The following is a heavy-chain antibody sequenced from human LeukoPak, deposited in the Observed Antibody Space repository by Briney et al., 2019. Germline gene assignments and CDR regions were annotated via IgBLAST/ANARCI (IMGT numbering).Heavy chain of an antibody. J-gene: IGHJ4*02. CDR1: GGSISSYY. CDR2: IYYSGST. Sequence: SETLSLTCTVSGGSISSYYWSWIRQPPGKGLKWIGYIYYSGSTNCNPSLKSRVTISVDTSKNQFSLKLSSVTAADTAVYYCARVAGFLDYWGQGTLVTVSS. V-gene: IGHV4-59*01. D-gene: IGHD6-19*01. CDR3: ARVAGFLDY.